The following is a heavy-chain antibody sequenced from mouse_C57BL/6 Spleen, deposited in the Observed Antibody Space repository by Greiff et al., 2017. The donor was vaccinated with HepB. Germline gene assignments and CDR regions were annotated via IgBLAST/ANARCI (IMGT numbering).Heavy chain of an antibody. D-gene: IGHD1-1*01. CDR3: TGPFYYGSSGAMDY. V-gene: IGHV6-3*01. Sequence: EVHLVESGGGLVQPGGSMKLSCVASGFTFSNYWMNWVRQSPEKRLEWVAQIRLKSDNYATHYAESVKGRFTISRDDSKSSVYLQMNNLRAEDTGIYYCTGPFYYGSSGAMDYWGQGTSVTVSS. CDR1: GFTFSNYW. J-gene: IGHJ4*01. CDR2: IRLKSDNYAT.